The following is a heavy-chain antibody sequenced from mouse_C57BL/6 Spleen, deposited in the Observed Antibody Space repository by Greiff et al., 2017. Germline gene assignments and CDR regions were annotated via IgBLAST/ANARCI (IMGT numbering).Heavy chain of an antibody. CDR2: INPNNGGT. D-gene: IGHD2-2*01. Sequence: EVQLQQSGPELVKPGASVKISCKASGYTFTDYYMNWVKQSHGKSLEWIGDINPNNGGTSYNQKFKGKATLTVDKSSSTAYMELRSLTSEDSAVYYCARSLLWLRRAPYFDVWGTGTTVTVSS. CDR1: GYTFTDYY. V-gene: IGHV1-26*01. J-gene: IGHJ1*03. CDR3: ARSLLWLRRAPYFDV.